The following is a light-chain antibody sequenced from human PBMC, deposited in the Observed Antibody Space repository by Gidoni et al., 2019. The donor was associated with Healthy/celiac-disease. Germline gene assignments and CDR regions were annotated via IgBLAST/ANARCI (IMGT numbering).Light chain of an antibody. V-gene: IGLV2-14*01. CDR1: SSDVGGYNY. CDR3: ISYTSSSFFYV. J-gene: IGLJ1*01. Sequence: QSALTQPASVSGSPGQSITISCTGTSSDVGGYNYVSWYQQHTGKAPKLMIYDVSNRPSGVSNRFSGSKSGNTASLTISGLQAEDEADYYCISYTSSSFFYVFGTGTKVTVL. CDR2: DVS.